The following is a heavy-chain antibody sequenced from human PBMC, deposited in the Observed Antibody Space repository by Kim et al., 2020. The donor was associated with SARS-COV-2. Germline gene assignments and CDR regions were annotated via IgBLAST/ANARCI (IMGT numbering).Heavy chain of an antibody. CDR2: IVVGSGNT. D-gene: IGHD2-2*01. CDR1: GFTFTSSA. J-gene: IGHJ4*02. V-gene: IGHV1-58*01. Sequence: SVKVSCKASGFTFTSSAVQWVRQARGQRLEWIGWIVVGSGNTNYAQKFQERVTITRDMSTSTAYMELSSLRSEDTAVYYCAAARGVVDPGGVGYWGQGTLVTVSS. CDR3: AAARGVVDPGGVGY.